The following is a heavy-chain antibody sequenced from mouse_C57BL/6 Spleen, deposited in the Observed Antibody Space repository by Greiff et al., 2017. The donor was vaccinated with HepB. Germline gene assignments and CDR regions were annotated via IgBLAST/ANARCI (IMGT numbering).Heavy chain of an antibody. V-gene: IGHV14-4*01. CDR1: GFNIKDDY. Sequence: VQLQQSGAELVRPGASVKLSCTASGFNIKDDYMHWVKQRPEQGLEWIGWIDPENGDTEYASKFQGKATITADTSSNTAYLQLSSLTSEDTAVYYCTTGSSGYSFAYWGQGTLVTVSA. D-gene: IGHD3-2*02. CDR2: IDPENGDT. J-gene: IGHJ3*01. CDR3: TTGSSGYSFAY.